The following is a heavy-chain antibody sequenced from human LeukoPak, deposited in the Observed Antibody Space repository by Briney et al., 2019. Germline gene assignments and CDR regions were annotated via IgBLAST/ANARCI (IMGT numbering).Heavy chain of an antibody. V-gene: IGHV5-51*01. CDR2: IYPGDSDT. J-gene: IGHJ6*02. Sequence: GESLRISCKGSGYSFSTYWIGWVRQMPGKGLEWMGFIYPGDSDTRYSPSFQGQVTISADKSINTAHLQWSSLKASDTAMYYCARGAAGTTPDYYYFGLDVWGQGTTVRVSS. D-gene: IGHD1-7*01. CDR1: GYSFSTYW. CDR3: ARGAAGTTPDYYYFGLDV.